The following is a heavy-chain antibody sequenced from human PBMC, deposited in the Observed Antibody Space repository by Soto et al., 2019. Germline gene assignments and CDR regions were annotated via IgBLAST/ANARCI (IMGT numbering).Heavy chain of an antibody. CDR1: GGTFSSYA. V-gene: IGHV1-69*01. J-gene: IGHJ4*02. D-gene: IGHD2-15*01. CDR3: ARGGYWSGGSCSTPYHY. Sequence: QVQLVQSGAEVKKPGSSVKVSCKASGGTFSSYAISWVRQAPGQGLEWMGGIIPIFGTANYAQKFQGRVTITADESTRTAYMELSSLRSEDTAVYYCARGGYWSGGSCSTPYHYWGQGTLVTVSS. CDR2: IIPIFGTA.